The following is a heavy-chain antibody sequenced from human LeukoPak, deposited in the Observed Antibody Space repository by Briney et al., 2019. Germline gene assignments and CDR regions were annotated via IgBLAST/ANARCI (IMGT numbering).Heavy chain of an antibody. J-gene: IGHJ4*02. CDR3: AKDRGY. V-gene: IGHV3-23*01. CDR1: GFTFSTYV. CDR2: ISGSGDST. Sequence: EGSMRLSCVASGFTFSTYVMSWVRQAPGKGLEWVSAISGSGDSTYYADSVKGRFTISRDNSKNTLYLQMNSLRAEDTAVYYCAKDRGYWGQGTLVTVSS.